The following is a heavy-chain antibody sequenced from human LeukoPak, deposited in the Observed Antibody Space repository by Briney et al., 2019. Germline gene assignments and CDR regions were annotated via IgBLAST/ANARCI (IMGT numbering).Heavy chain of an antibody. J-gene: IGHJ6*03. Sequence: ADSVEGRFTISRDNAKNSLYLQMNSLRAEDMAVYYCARDVGYYDILTGPYYYYYVDVWGKGTTVTVSS. V-gene: IGHV3-11*06. D-gene: IGHD3-9*01. CDR3: ARDVGYYDILTGPYYYYYVDV.